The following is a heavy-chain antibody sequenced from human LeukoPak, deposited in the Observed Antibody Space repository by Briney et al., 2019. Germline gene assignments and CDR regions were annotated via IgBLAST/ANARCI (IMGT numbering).Heavy chain of an antibody. V-gene: IGHV3-48*03. J-gene: IGHJ6*03. CDR2: ISSSGSTI. CDR3: ARVELAPYYYYMDV. CDR1: GFSISSYE. D-gene: IGHD1-7*01. Sequence: GGSLRLSCAASGFSISSYEMSWVRQAPGKGLEWVSSISSSGSTIYYADSVKGRFTISRDNAKNSLYLRMNSLRAEDTAVYYCARVELAPYYYYMDVWGKGTTVTVSS.